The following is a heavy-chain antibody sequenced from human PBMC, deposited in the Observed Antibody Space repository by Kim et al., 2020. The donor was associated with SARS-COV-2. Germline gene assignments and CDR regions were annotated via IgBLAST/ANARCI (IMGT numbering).Heavy chain of an antibody. CDR3: ARDQYYYGSGTSPSPLDY. D-gene: IGHD3-10*01. J-gene: IGHJ4*02. Sequence: GGSLRLSCAASGFTFSSYAMHWVRQAPGKGLEWVAVISYDGSNKYYVDSVKGRFTISRDNSKKTLYLQMNSLRAEDTAVYYCARDQYYYGSGTSPSPLDYWGQGTLVTVSS. CDR1: GFTFSSYA. V-gene: IGHV3-30*04. CDR2: ISYDGSNK.